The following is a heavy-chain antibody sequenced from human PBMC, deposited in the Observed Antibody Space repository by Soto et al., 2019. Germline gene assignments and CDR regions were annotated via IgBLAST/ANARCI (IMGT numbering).Heavy chain of an antibody. CDR1: GGSISSGGYY. CDR3: ATSYCSGGSCYTLYFDY. CDR2: IYYSGST. D-gene: IGHD2-15*01. J-gene: IGHJ4*02. Sequence: TLSLTCTVSGGSISSGGYYWSWIRQHPGKGLEWIGYIYYSGSTYYNPSLKSRVTISVDTSKNQFSLKLSSVTAADTAVYYCATSYCSGGSCYTLYFDYCGQGTLVTVSS. V-gene: IGHV4-31*03.